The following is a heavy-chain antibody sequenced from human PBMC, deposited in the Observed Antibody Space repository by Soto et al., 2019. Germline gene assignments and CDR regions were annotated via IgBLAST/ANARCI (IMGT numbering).Heavy chain of an antibody. CDR1: GFTFSTYW. CDR2: IKGDGSSL. J-gene: IGHJ6*02. CDR3: LRGLKNYYGVDV. Sequence: GGSLRLSCAASGFTFSTYWMHWVRQVPGKGLVWVSRIKGDGSSLTYADSVKGRFTISRDNVENTVYLQMGSLRADDTAVYYCLRGLKNYYGVDVSGQAPPVTVS. V-gene: IGHV3-74*01.